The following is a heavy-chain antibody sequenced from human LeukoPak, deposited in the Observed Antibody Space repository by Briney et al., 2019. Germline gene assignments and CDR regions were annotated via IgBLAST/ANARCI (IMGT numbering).Heavy chain of an antibody. Sequence: SETLSLTCAVYGGSFSGYYWSWIRQPPGKGLEWIGEINHSGSTNYNPSLKSRVTISVDTSKNQFSLKLSSVTAADTAVYYCARTSYDYVWGSYRPLHYFDYWGQGTLVTVSS. D-gene: IGHD3-16*02. CDR1: GGSFSGYY. CDR3: ARTSYDYVWGSYRPLHYFDY. V-gene: IGHV4-34*01. J-gene: IGHJ4*02. CDR2: INHSGST.